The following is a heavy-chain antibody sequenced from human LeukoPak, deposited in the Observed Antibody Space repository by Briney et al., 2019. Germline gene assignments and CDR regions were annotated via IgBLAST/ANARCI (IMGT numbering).Heavy chain of an antibody. D-gene: IGHD3-16*01. CDR3: ARDLTLGSRRPTLGY. CDR1: GFTFSSYG. CDR2: IRYDGSNK. J-gene: IGHJ4*02. Sequence: PGGSLRLSCAASGFTFSSYGMHWVRQAPGKGLEWVAFIRYDGSNKYYADSVKGRFTISRDNSKNTLYLQMNSLRAEDTAVYYCARDLTLGSRRPTLGYWGQGTLVTVSS. V-gene: IGHV3-30*02.